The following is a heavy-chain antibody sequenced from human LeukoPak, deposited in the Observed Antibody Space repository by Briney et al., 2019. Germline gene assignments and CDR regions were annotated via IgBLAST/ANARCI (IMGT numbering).Heavy chain of an antibody. J-gene: IGHJ4*02. V-gene: IGHV5-51*01. Sequence: GESLKISCKGSGYSFTSYWIGWVRQMPGKGLEWMGIIYPGDSDTRYSPSFQGQVTISADKSISTAYLQWSSLKASDTAMYYCARRRDLSSGSYYPFDYWGQGTLVTVSS. D-gene: IGHD1-26*01. CDR1: GYSFTSYW. CDR3: ARRRDLSSGSYYPFDY. CDR2: IYPGDSDT.